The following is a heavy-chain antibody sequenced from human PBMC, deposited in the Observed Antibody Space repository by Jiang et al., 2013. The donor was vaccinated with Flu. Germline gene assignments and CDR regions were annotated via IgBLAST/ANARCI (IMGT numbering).Heavy chain of an antibody. Sequence: LEWVAVIWYDGSNKYYADSVKGRFTISRDNSKNTLYLQMNSLRAKDTAVYYCARHDYGDWYYFDYWGQGTLVTVSS. CDR2: IWYDGSNK. CDR3: ARHDYGDWYYFDY. J-gene: IGHJ4*02. D-gene: IGHD4-17*01. V-gene: IGHV3-33*01.